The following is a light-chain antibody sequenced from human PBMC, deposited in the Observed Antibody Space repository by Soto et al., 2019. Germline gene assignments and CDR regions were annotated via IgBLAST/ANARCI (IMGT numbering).Light chain of an antibody. J-gene: IGKJ1*01. V-gene: IGKV3-11*01. CDR3: QQRRNWPRT. CDR2: DAS. CDR1: QSVSNY. Sequence: EIVLTQSPATLSLSPGEGATLSCRASQSVSNYLAWYQQKPGQAPRLLIYDASSRATAIPARFSGSGSGTDFTLTITTLEPEDFAVYYCQQRRNWPRTFGQGPKVEIK.